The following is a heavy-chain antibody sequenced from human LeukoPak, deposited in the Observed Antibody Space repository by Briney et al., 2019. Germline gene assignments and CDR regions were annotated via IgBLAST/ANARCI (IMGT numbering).Heavy chain of an antibody. Sequence: GGSLRLSCAASGFTFSSCSMNWVRLAPGEGLEWVSYISSSSSTIYYADSVKGRFTISRDNAKNSLYLQMNSLRAEDTAAYYCVRGGAPTQPWTNDYWGQGTLVTVSS. D-gene: IGHD5-18*01. CDR2: ISSSSSTI. CDR1: GFTFSSCS. J-gene: IGHJ4*02. V-gene: IGHV3-48*01. CDR3: VRGGAPTQPWTNDY.